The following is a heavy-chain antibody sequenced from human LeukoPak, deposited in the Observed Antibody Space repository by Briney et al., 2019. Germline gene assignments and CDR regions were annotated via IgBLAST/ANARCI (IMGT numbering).Heavy chain of an antibody. CDR3: AKDAPMAGSITMIVVVIGYFDY. CDR2: ISGSGGST. Sequence: PWGSLRLSCTASGFTFSSYAMSWVRQAPGKGLEWVSAISGSGGSTYYADSVKGRFTISRDNSKNTLYLQMNSLRAEDTAVYYRAKDAPMAGSITMIVVVIGYFDYWGQGTLVTVSS. V-gene: IGHV3-23*01. J-gene: IGHJ4*02. D-gene: IGHD3-22*01. CDR1: GFTFSSYA.